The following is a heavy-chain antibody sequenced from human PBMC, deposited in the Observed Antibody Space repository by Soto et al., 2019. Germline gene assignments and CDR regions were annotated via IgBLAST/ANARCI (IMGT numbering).Heavy chain of an antibody. CDR1: GGTFSTDS. V-gene: IGHV1-69*12. Sequence: QVQLVQSGAEVKKPGSSVKVSCKASGGTFSTDSISWVRQAPGQGLEWMGGIIPMFGTANNAQKSQGRVTIPADESTSTAYMELSSLRSEDTAVYFCAREIDGYYGMDVWGQGTTVTVAS. CDR2: IIPMFGTA. CDR3: AREIDGYYGMDV. J-gene: IGHJ6*02.